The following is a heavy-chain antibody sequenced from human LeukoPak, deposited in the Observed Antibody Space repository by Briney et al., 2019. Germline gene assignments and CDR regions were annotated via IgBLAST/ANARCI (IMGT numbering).Heavy chain of an antibody. V-gene: IGHV1-2*02. J-gene: IGHJ4*02. CDR2: INPNSGGT. D-gene: IGHD5-12*01. CDR3: AREGSGYDSPPRAVDY. CDR1: GHTFTGYY. Sequence: ASVKVSCKASGHTFTGYYMHWVRQAPGQGLEWMGWINPNSGGTNYAQKFQGRVTMTRDTSISTAYMELSRLRSDDTAVYYCAREGSGYDSPPRAVDYWGQGTLVTVSS.